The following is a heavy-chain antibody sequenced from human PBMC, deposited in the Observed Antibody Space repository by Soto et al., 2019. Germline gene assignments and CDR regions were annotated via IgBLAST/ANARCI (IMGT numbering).Heavy chain of an antibody. V-gene: IGHV3-33*01. D-gene: IGHD3-22*01. J-gene: IGHJ4*02. CDR2: IWYDGRNT. CDR3: ARTAYYYDSSGYYFDC. Sequence: GGSLRLSCAASGFTFSSYGMHWVRQARGKGLEWVAVIWYDGRNTYYADSVKGRFTISRDNSKNTLYLQMNSLRAEDTAVYYCARTAYYYDSSGYYFDCWGQGTLVTVSS. CDR1: GFTFSSYG.